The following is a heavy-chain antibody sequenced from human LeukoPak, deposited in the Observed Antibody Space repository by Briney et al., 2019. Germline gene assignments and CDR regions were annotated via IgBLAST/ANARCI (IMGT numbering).Heavy chain of an antibody. D-gene: IGHD5-18*01. CDR1: GGSFSGYY. CDR3: ARGGPRYNYGRIYFYYYMDV. CDR2: INHSGTT. J-gene: IGHJ6*03. V-gene: IGHV4-34*01. Sequence: PSETLSLTCAVYGGSFSGYYWSWIRQPPGKGLEWIGEINHSGTTNYNPSLKSRVTISVDTSKNQFSLKLSSVTAADTAVYYCARGGPRYNYGRIYFYYYMDVWGKGTTVTVSS.